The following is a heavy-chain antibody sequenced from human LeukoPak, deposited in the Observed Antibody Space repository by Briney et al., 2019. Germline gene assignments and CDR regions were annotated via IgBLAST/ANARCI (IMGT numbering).Heavy chain of an antibody. J-gene: IGHJ4*02. V-gene: IGHV1-46*01. Sequence: GASVKVSCKASGYTFTSYYMHWVRQAPGQGLEWMGIINPSGGSTSYAQKFQGRVTMTRDMSTSTVYMELSSLRSEDTAVYYCARVSGGGYDSRGLRYWGQGTLVTVSS. CDR3: ARVSGGGYDSRGLRY. CDR1: GYTFTSYY. D-gene: IGHD5-12*01. CDR2: INPSGGST.